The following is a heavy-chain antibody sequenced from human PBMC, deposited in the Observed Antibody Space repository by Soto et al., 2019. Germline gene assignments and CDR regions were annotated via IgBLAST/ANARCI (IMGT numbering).Heavy chain of an antibody. J-gene: IGHJ3*02. V-gene: IGHV3-53*04. CDR3: ARDPYSSSWHWAFDI. CDR1: GFTVSSNY. CDR2: IYSGGST. D-gene: IGHD6-13*01. Sequence: GGSLRLSCAVSGFTVSSNYMSWVRQAPGKGLEWVSVIYSGGSTYYADSVKGRFTISRHNSKNTLYLQMNSLRAEDTAVYYCARDPYSSSWHWAFDIWGQGTMVTVSS.